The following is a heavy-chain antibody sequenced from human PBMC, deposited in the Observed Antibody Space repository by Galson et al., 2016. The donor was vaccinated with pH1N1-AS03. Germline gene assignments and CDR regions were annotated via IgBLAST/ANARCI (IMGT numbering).Heavy chain of an antibody. Sequence: SLRLSCAASGFTFSSSWMHWVRQAPGKGLVWVSRINSDGSSTNYADSVKGRFTISRDNAKNTLYLQMNSLRVEDTAVYYCARGWSGCTSTSCYGVDYWGQGTLVTVSS. CDR3: ARGWSGCTSTSCYGVDY. D-gene: IGHD2-2*01. CDR2: INSDGSST. V-gene: IGHV3-74*01. J-gene: IGHJ4*02. CDR1: GFTFSSSW.